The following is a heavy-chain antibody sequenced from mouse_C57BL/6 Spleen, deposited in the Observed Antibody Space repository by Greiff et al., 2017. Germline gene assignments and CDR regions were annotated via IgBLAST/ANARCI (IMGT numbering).Heavy chain of an antibody. Sequence: QVQLQQPGAELVKPGASVTLSCKASGYTFTSYWMHWVKQRPGQGLEWIGMIHPNSGSTNYNEKFKSKATLTVDKSSRIDYMPLRGLTSEDSAVYDCARIYYCGSSYEIGVVWGTGTTVTVSS. CDR1: GYTFTSYW. D-gene: IGHD1-1*01. CDR3: ARIYYCGSSYEIGVV. V-gene: IGHV1-64*01. J-gene: IGHJ1*03. CDR2: IHPNSGST.